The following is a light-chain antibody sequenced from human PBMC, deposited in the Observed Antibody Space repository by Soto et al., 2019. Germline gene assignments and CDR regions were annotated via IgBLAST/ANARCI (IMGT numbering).Light chain of an antibody. CDR2: AAS. CDR1: QGIKND. Sequence: AIQMTQSPSSLSAFIGDRVTVTCRASQGIKNDVAWYQQKPGKAPKLLIYAASSLQSGVPSRFSGSGSGTDFTLTINSLQPEDFATYYCLQDYNYPYTFGQGTKLEIK. V-gene: IGKV1-6*01. J-gene: IGKJ2*01. CDR3: LQDYNYPYT.